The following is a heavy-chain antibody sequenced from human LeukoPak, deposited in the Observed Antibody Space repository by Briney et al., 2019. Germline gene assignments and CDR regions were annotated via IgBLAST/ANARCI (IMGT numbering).Heavy chain of an antibody. CDR3: ARVLRLGGYYYYGMDV. CDR2: INPNSGGT. J-gene: IGHJ6*02. D-gene: IGHD5-12*01. V-gene: IGHV1-2*02. CDR1: GYTFTGYY. Sequence: GASVKVSCKASGYTFTGYYMHWVRQAPGQGLEWMGWINPNSGGTNYAQKFQGRVTMTRDTSISTAYMELSRLRSDDTAVYYCARVLRLGGYYYYGMDVWGQGTTVTVSS.